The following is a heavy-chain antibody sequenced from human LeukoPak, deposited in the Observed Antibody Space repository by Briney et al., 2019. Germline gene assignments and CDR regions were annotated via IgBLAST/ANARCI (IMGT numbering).Heavy chain of an antibody. V-gene: IGHV3-7*01. CDR1: GFTFSSYW. J-gene: IGHJ2*01. CDR2: IKQDGSEK. Sequence: GGSLTLSCAASGFTFSSYWMSWVRQAPGKGLEWVANIKQDGSEKYYVDSVKGRFTISRDNAKNSLYLQMNSLRAEDTAVYYCARGPYEVLWFGEGDWYFDLWGRGTLVTVSS. D-gene: IGHD3-10*01. CDR3: ARGPYEVLWFGEGDWYFDL.